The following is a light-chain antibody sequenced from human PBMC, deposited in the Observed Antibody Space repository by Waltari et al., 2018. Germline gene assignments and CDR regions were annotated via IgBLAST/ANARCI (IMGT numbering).Light chain of an antibody. V-gene: IGLV2-14*03. CDR2: HVS. CDR3: SSFTTRSTWV. Sequence: QFALTQPASVSGSPGQSITISSTGTSSAIGTYHYVSWYQQHPGEAPKLILYHVSHRPSGVPNRFSGSKSDNTASLTISGLQAEDESDYYCSSFTTRSTWVFGGGTKLTVL. CDR1: SSAIGTYHY. J-gene: IGLJ3*02.